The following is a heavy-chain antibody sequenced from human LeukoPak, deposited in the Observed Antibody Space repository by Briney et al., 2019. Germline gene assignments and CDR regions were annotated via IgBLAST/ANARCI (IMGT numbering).Heavy chain of an antibody. CDR3: ARGGKAGAGDALDI. Sequence: GGSLRLSCAVSGFTFSDTYMTWIRQAPGKGLESLSYISPSGTDISYADSVKGRFTISRDNARSSLFLQLSSLRAGDTGLYYCARGGKAGAGDALDIWGPGTMVTVSS. J-gene: IGHJ3*02. D-gene: IGHD4/OR15-4a*01. V-gene: IGHV3-11*04. CDR1: GFTFSDTY. CDR2: ISPSGTDI.